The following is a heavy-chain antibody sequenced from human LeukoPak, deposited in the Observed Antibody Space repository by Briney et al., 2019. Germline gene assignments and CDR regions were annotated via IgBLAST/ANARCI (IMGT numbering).Heavy chain of an antibody. Sequence: SETLSLTCTVSGGSINSYWSWIRQPAGKGLEWIGYIYYSGSTNYNPSLKSRVTISVDTSKNQFSLKLSSVTAADTAVYYCARSATVRRVYYFDYWGQGTLVTVSS. CDR2: IYYSGST. CDR1: GGSINSY. V-gene: IGHV4-59*01. J-gene: IGHJ4*02. D-gene: IGHD4-17*01. CDR3: ARSATVRRVYYFDY.